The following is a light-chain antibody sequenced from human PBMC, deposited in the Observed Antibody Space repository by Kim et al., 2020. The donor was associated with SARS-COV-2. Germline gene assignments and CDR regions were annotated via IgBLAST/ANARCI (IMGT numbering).Light chain of an antibody. V-gene: IGKV1-39*01. CDR2: AAS. CDR1: QSISSY. CDR3: QQTYSFPQIT. Sequence: SVGERVTISCRASQSISSYVNWYQHKAGKAPKLLIYAASSLQSGVPSRFSGSGSGTDFTLTISSLQPEDFATYSCQQTYSFPQITFGQGTRLEIK. J-gene: IGKJ5*01.